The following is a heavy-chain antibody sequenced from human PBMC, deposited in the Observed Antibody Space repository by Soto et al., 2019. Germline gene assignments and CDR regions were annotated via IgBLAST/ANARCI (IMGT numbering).Heavy chain of an antibody. D-gene: IGHD3-3*01. J-gene: IGHJ5*02. V-gene: IGHV3-21*01. CDR3: ASSYYDFWSGYYTGPGGFDP. CDR1: GFTFSSYS. Sequence: PGGSLRLSCAASGFTFSSYSMNWVRQAPGKGLEWVSSISSSSSYIYYADSVKGRFTISRDNAKNSLYLQMNSLRAEDTAVYYCASSYYDFWSGYYTGPGGFDPWGQGTLVTVSS. CDR2: ISSSSSYI.